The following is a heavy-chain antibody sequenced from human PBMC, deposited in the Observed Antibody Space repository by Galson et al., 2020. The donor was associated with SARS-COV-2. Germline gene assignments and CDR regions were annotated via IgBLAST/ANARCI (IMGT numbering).Heavy chain of an antibody. CDR2: ISYDETNK. CDR1: GFPFNIYA. CDR3: ARESMDGDILRGYFDL. D-gene: IGHD3-9*01. Sequence: GGSLRLSCAASGFPFNIYAMHWVRQAPGKGQEWVAVISYDETNKSYADSVKGRFTISRDKSKDTLYLQMNTLRPEDTAVYYCARESMDGDILRGYFDLWGRGTLVTVSS. V-gene: IGHV3-30*14. J-gene: IGHJ2*01.